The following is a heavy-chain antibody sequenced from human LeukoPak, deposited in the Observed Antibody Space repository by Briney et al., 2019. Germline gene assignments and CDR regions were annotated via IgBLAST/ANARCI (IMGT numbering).Heavy chain of an antibody. V-gene: IGHV3-33*03. CDR3: ARAGALHTAYSPHEY. D-gene: IGHD5-18*01. CDR1: GFNFRSYG. J-gene: IGHJ4*02. Sequence: GGSLRLSCAASGFNFRSYGMHWVRQAPGKGPEWVAVIWYDGSNEYYADSVKGRFTISRDNAKNSLYLQMNSLRAEDTAVYYCARAGALHTAYSPHEYWGQGTLVTVSS. CDR2: IWYDGSNE.